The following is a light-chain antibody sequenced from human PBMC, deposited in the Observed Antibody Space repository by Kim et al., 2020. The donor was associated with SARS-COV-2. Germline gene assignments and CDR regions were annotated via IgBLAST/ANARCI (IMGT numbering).Light chain of an antibody. CDR2: AAS. CDR1: QSISTW. V-gene: IGKV1-12*01. J-gene: IGKJ4*01. CDR3: QQASMFPLT. Sequence: DIQMTQSPSSVSASIGDRVTITCRASQSISTWLAWYQQKPGKAPKLLISAASSLHGWVPSRFSGSGSGTDFTLTISSLQPEDFATYFCQQASMFPLTFGGGTKVDIK.